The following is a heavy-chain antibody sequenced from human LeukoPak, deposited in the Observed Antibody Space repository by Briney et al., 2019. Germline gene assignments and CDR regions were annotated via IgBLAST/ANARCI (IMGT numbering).Heavy chain of an antibody. V-gene: IGHV4-34*01. CDR1: GGSLSGYY. J-gene: IGHJ6*02. CDR2: INHSGST. Sequence: RPSETLSLTCAVYGGSLSGYYWSWIRQPPGKGLEWIGEINHSGSTNYNPSLKSRVTISVDTSKNQFSLKLSSVTAADTAVYYCATTPRTYYDILTGSNYGMDVWGQGTTVTVSS. D-gene: IGHD3-9*01. CDR3: ATTPRTYYDILTGSNYGMDV.